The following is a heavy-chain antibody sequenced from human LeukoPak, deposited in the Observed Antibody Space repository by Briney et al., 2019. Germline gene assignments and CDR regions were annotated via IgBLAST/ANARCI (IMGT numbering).Heavy chain of an antibody. CDR2: ITNDGSST. Sequence: GGSLRLSCAASGLTFSSHWMHWVRQAPGKGLVWVSRITNDGSSTTCADSVKGRFTISRDNAKNMLYLQVNSLGAEDTAVCYCATQQGGNPAYWGQGTLVTVSS. D-gene: IGHD1-14*01. CDR1: GLTFSSHW. CDR3: ATQQGGNPAY. J-gene: IGHJ4*02. V-gene: IGHV3-74*01.